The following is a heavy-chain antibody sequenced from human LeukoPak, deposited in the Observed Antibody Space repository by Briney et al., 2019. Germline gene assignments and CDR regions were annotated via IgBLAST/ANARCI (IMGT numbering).Heavy chain of an antibody. Sequence: SETLSLTCTVSGGSISSGGYYWSWIRQPPGKGLEWIGYIYHSGSTYYNPSLKSRVTISVDRSKNQFSLKLSSVTAADTAVYYCALSPGGILRPLFDYWGQGTLVTVSS. V-gene: IGHV4-30-2*01. CDR1: GGSISSGGYY. CDR2: IYHSGST. D-gene: IGHD4-23*01. J-gene: IGHJ4*02. CDR3: ALSPGGILRPLFDY.